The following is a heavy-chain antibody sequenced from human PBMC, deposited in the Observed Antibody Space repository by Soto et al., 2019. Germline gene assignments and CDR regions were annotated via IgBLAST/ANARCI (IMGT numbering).Heavy chain of an antibody. J-gene: IGHJ4*02. CDR1: GYSFAGYW. D-gene: IGHD3-22*01. CDR3: ARQIYDSDTGPNFQYYFDS. CDR2: IDPSDSQT. Sequence: RESRKISCKGSGYSFAGYWITWVRQKPGKGLEWMGRIDPSDSQTYYSPSFRGHVTISATKSITTVFLQWSSLRASDTAMYYCARQIYDSDTGPNFQYYFDSWGQGTPVTVSS. V-gene: IGHV5-10-1*01.